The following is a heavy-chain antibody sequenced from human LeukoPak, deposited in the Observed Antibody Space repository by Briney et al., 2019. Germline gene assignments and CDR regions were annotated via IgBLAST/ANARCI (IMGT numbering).Heavy chain of an antibody. V-gene: IGHV1-18*01. CDR2: ISTYNGNT. D-gene: IGHD3-3*01. CDR3: ARLPSDDFWSGYYFKGHFDH. CDR1: GYTFTSYG. J-gene: IGHJ4*02. Sequence: GASVKVCCKASGYTFTSYGISWVRQAPGQGLEWMGWISTYNGNTKYAQKFQVRLTMTTDTSTTTAYMELRSLRSDDTAVYYCARLPSDDFWSGYYFKGHFDHWGQGTPVTVSS.